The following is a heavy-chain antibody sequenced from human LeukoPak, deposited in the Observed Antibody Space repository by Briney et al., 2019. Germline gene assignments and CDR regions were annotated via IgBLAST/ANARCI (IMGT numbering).Heavy chain of an antibody. J-gene: IGHJ3*02. CDR3: ARQRDGHNSDPFDI. CDR1: GFSVGSNY. V-gene: IGHV3-66*02. Sequence: HPGGSLRLSCAASGFSVGSNYMSWVRQAPGKGLEWVSVIYTGDRTDYADPVKGRFTVSRDNSKNTMYLQMNSLKTEDTALYYCARQRDGHNSDPFDIWGQGTMVTVFS. CDR2: IYTGDRT. D-gene: IGHD5-24*01.